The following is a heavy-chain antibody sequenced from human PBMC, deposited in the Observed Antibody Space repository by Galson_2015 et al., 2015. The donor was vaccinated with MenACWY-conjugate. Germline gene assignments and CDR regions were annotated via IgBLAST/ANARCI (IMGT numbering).Heavy chain of an antibody. CDR1: GFTFRTYA. CDR3: AKEESDPQGFLDY. J-gene: IGHJ4*02. V-gene: IGHV3-48*02. CDR2: ITRRSTTK. D-gene: IGHD2/OR15-2a*01. Sequence: SLRLSCAASGFTFRTYAMNWVRQAPGKGLEWISYITRRSTTKKYADSVKGRFTISRDNAKNSLYLQMNSLRDEDTAVYYCAKEESDPQGFLDYWGQGTLVTVSS.